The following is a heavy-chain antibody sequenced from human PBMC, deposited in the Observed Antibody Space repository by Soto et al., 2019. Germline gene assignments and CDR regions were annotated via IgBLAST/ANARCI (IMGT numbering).Heavy chain of an antibody. D-gene: IGHD6-13*01. V-gene: IGHV3-30*18. CDR3: AKVGYIAAAYY. J-gene: IGHJ4*02. CDR1: GFTFSSYG. Sequence: QVQLVESGGGVVQPGRSLRLSCAASGFTFSSYGMHWVRQAPGKGLEWVAVISYDGSNKYYADSVKGRFTISRDNSKNTLYLQMNSLRAEDTAVYYCAKVGYIAAAYYWGQGTLVTVSS. CDR2: ISYDGSNK.